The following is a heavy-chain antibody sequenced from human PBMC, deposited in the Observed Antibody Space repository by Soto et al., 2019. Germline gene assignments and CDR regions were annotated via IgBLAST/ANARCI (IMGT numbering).Heavy chain of an antibody. CDR3: AREDHSKHSSGYYRKENWFDP. CDR2: IYYSGST. Sequence: SETLSLTCTVSGGSISSYYWSWIRQPPGKGLEWIGYIYYSGSTNYNPSLKSRVTISVDTSKNQFSLKLSSVTAADTAVYYCAREDHSKHSSGYYRKENWFDPWGQGTLVTVSS. V-gene: IGHV4-59*01. D-gene: IGHD3-22*01. CDR1: GGSISSYY. J-gene: IGHJ5*02.